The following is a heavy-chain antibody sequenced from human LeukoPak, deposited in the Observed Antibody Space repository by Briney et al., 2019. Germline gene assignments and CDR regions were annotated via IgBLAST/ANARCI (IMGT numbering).Heavy chain of an antibody. Sequence: PGQSLRLSCAVSGLTFSSYWMHWVSQAPRKGLVWVSRINSDGSSTSYAGSEKGRFTISRDNAKNTLYLQMNSLSAEDTAVYYCASPGGYCSGGSCYRDNWFDPWGEGPRVTVSS. D-gene: IGHD2-15*01. J-gene: IGHJ5*02. CDR2: INSDGSST. CDR3: ASPGGYCSGGSCYRDNWFDP. V-gene: IGHV3-74*01. CDR1: GLTFSSYW.